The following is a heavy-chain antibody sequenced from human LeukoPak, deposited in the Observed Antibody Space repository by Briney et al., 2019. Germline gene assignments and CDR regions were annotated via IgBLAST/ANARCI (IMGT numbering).Heavy chain of an antibody. CDR2: ISSSSSYI. Sequence: NPGGSLRLSCAASGFTFSSYSMNWVRQAPGKGLEWVSSISSSSSYIYYADSVKGRFTISRDNAKNSLYLQMNSLRAEDTAVYYCARDVTYYDFWSGYSPWGQGTLVTVSS. CDR3: ARDVTYYDFWSGYSP. CDR1: GFTFSSYS. D-gene: IGHD3-3*01. V-gene: IGHV3-21*01. J-gene: IGHJ5*02.